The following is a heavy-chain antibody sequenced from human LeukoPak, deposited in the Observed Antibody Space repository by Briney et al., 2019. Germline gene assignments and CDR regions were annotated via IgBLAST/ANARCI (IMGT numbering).Heavy chain of an antibody. D-gene: IGHD3-22*01. CDR3: AREGCKAGDSSGYHGGPGFDP. Sequence: ASVKVSCKVSGYTFTSYDINWVRQATGQGLEWMGWMNPNSGNTGYAQKFQGRVTMTRNTSISTAYMELSSLRSEDTAVYYCAREGCKAGDSSGYHGGPGFDPWGQGTLVTVSS. V-gene: IGHV1-8*01. CDR2: MNPNSGNT. J-gene: IGHJ5*02. CDR1: GYTFTSYD.